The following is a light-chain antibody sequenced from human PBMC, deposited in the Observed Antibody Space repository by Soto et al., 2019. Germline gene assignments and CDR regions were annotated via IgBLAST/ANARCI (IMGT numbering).Light chain of an antibody. CDR2: DVS. CDR1: SSDVGGYNY. Sequence: QSALTQPASVSGSPGQSITISCTGTSSDVGGYNYVSWYQQHPGKAPKLMIYDVSNRPSGVSNRFSGSKSGNTASLTISGLRAEDEAEYYCSSYTSSSTQVFGGGTQLTVL. V-gene: IGLV2-14*01. CDR3: SSYTSSSTQV. J-gene: IGLJ3*02.